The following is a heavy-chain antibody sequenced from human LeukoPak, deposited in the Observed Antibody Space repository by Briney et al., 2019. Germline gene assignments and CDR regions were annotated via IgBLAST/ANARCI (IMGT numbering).Heavy chain of an antibody. CDR3: ARGRDLSYYDFWSGYDYYYYMDV. CDR2: ISAYNGNT. CDR1: GYTFTSYY. J-gene: IGHJ6*03. Sequence: ASVKVSCKASGYTFTSYYMHWVRQAPGQGLEWMGWISAYNGNTNYAQKLQGRVTMTTDTSTSTAYMELRSLRSDDTAVYYCARGRDLSYYDFWSGYDYYYYMDVWGKGTTVTVSS. V-gene: IGHV1-18*04. D-gene: IGHD3-3*01.